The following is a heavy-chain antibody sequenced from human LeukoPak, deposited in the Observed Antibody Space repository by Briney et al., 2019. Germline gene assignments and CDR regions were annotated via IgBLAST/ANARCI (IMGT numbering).Heavy chain of an antibody. Sequence: SETLSLTCAVSDGSISSSSYYWGWIRQPPGKGLEWIGSIYYSGSTYYNPSLKSRVTISVDTSMNQFSLKLSSVTAGDTAVYYCAGTYGSGIVWGMDVWGQGTTVTVSS. CDR1: DGSISSSSYY. CDR3: AGTYGSGIVWGMDV. J-gene: IGHJ6*02. CDR2: IYYSGST. D-gene: IGHD3-10*01. V-gene: IGHV4-39*01.